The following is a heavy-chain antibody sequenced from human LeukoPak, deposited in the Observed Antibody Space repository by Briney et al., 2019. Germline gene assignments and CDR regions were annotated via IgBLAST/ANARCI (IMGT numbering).Heavy chain of an antibody. CDR1: GFTFSNYG. Sequence: GGSLRLSCAASGFTFSNYGMHYVRQAPGKRLEWQAFIRYDGSNKYCADSVKGRFTVSRDNTKNTLYLQMNSLRAEDTAAYYCAKEKNDYSDYSYMDVWGKGTTVTVSS. CDR3: AKEKNDYSDYSYMDV. D-gene: IGHD4-11*01. J-gene: IGHJ6*03. CDR2: IRYDGSNK. V-gene: IGHV3-30*02.